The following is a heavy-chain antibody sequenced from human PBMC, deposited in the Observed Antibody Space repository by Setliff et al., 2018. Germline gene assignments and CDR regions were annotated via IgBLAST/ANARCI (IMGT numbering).Heavy chain of an antibody. CDR2: IIPIFDTA. D-gene: IGHD1-26*01. Sequence: SVKVSCKASGGTFSSYGISWVRQAPGQGLEWMGGIIPIFDTANYAQKFQGRVTITADESTSTAYMELSSLRSEDTAVYYCARVSRTIVGARGFDYWGQGTLVTVSS. V-gene: IGHV1-69*13. CDR3: ARVSRTIVGARGFDY. J-gene: IGHJ4*02. CDR1: GGTFSSYG.